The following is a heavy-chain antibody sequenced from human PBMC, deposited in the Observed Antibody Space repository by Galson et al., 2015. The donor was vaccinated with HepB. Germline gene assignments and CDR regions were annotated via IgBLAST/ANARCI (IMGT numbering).Heavy chain of an antibody. CDR3: VVLHSGAFWY. D-gene: IGHD2-15*01. Sequence: SLRLSCAASGLTFSTYAMSWVRQAPGKGLEWVSTINATGATTYYADSLKGRFTIARDNSKNTLYVQINSLKAEDTAMYYCVVLHSGAFWYWGQGTPVA. J-gene: IGHJ4*02. V-gene: IGHV3-23*01. CDR2: INATGATT. CDR1: GLTFSTYA.